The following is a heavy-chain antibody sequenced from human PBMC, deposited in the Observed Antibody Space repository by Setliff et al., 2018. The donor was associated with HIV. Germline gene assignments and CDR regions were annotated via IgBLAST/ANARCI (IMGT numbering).Heavy chain of an antibody. Sequence: PSETLSLTCSISGGSVTSCLWHWFRQPPGKGLEWIGYIYYTGITDNNPSLEGRVTISVDTSKNQVSLRLKSVTTADTAVYCCARELYGGNSRPFDYWGQGALVTVSS. CDR3: ARELYGGNSRPFDY. J-gene: IGHJ4*02. CDR1: GGSVTSCL. D-gene: IGHD2-21*02. V-gene: IGHV4-59*02. CDR2: IYYTGIT.